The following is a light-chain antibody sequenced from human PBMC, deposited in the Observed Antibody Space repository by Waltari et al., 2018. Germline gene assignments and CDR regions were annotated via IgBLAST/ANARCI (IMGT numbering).Light chain of an antibody. CDR1: QSVSSN. V-gene: IGKV3-15*01. CDR2: GAS. Sequence: EIVMTQSPDTLPVSPGERVTLSCRASQSVSSNLAWYQQKPGQAPRLLIYGASTRATGIPARFSGSGSGTEFTLTISSMQSEDFAVYYCQQYNNWPGVTFGGGTKVEIK. J-gene: IGKJ4*01. CDR3: QQYNNWPGVT.